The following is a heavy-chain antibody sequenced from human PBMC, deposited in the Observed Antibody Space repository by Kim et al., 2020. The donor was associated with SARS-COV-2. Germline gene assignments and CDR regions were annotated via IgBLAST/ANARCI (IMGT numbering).Heavy chain of an antibody. J-gene: IGHJ4*02. CDR3: AKAEYSSSFSYRFDY. V-gene: IGHV3-30*18. CDR2: ISYDGSNK. Sequence: GGSLRLSCAASGFTFSSYGMHWVRQAPGKGLEWVAVISYDGSNKYYADSVKGRFTISRDNSKNTLYLQMNSLRAEDTAVYYCAKAEYSSSFSYRFDYWGQGTLVTVSS. CDR1: GFTFSSYG. D-gene: IGHD6-6*01.